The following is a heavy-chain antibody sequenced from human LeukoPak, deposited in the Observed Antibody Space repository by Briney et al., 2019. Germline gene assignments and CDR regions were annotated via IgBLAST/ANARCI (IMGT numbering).Heavy chain of an antibody. J-gene: IGHJ4*02. CDR3: AKREGATTRHFDY. CDR1: GFTFSSYA. CDR2: ISGDGGIT. D-gene: IGHD1-26*01. Sequence: PGGSLRLSCAASGFTFSSYAMSWVRQAPGKGLEWVSIISGDGGITYYAESVKGRFTISRDNSKNTLYLQMNSLRADDTAVYYCAKREGATTRHFDYWGQGTLVTVSS. V-gene: IGHV3-23*01.